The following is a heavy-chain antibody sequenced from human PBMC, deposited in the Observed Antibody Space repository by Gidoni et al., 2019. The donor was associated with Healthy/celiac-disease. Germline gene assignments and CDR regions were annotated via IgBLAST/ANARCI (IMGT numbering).Heavy chain of an antibody. Sequence: EVQLVESGGGLVKPGGSLRLSCAASGFTFSNAWMSWVRQAPGKGLEWVGRIKSKTDGGTTDYAAPVKGRFTISRDDSKNTLYLQMNSLKTEDTAVYYCTRGIVGATTGYWGQGTLVTVSS. J-gene: IGHJ4*02. D-gene: IGHD1-26*01. V-gene: IGHV3-15*01. CDR3: TRGIVGATTGY. CDR1: GFTFSNAW. CDR2: IKSKTDGGTT.